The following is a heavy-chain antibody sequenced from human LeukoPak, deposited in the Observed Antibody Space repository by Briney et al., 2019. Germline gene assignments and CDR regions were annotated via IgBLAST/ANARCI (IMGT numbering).Heavy chain of an antibody. D-gene: IGHD2-2*01. J-gene: IGHJ4*02. V-gene: IGHV1-24*01. CDR1: GYTLPEIP. CDR2: FLPEDGAT. CDR3: ASGLLEFCTSITCEDY. Sequence: SVKVSCKVSGYTLPEIPIYWVRQAPGKGLEWMGGFLPEDGATFLAQKFQGRVTMTEDTSSNTAYMELRSLRDEDTAVYYCASGLLEFCTSITCEDYWGQGTLVTVSA.